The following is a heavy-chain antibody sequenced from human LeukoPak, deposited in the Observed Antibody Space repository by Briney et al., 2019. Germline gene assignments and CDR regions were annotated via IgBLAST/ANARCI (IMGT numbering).Heavy chain of an antibody. CDR2: IDNFGTT. J-gene: IGHJ4*02. V-gene: IGHV3-53*01. CDR3: AGRPYYGSGSRPGYLNH. D-gene: IGHD3-10*01. Sequence: GGSLRLSCAASGFSVNNNYMDWVRQAPGKGLEWVSEIDNFGTTYYADSVKGRFTISRDSSRNTMYLQMSNLRAEDTAVYYCAGRPYYGSGSRPGYLNHWGLPTLVTVSS. CDR1: GFSVNNNY.